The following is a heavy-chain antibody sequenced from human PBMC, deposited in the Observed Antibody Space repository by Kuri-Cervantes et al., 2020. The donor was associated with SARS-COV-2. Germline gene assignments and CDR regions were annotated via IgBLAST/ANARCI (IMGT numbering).Heavy chain of an antibody. D-gene: IGHD5-12*01. CDR2: PDPDDGRP. J-gene: IGHJ3*01. CDR1: GYSLSELS. V-gene: IGHV1-24*01. CDR3: ATSSWQTLSSAFDV. Sequence: ASVKVSCKVSGYSLSELSMHWVRQAPGAGLEWMGGPDPDDGRPIYAQKFQGRVTMTEGTPTDTAYMELSRLRREDTTIYYCATSSWQTLSSAFDVWGQGSMVTVSS.